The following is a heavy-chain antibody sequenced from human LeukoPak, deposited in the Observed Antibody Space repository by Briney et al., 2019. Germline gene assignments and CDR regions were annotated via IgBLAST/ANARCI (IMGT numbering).Heavy chain of an antibody. CDR1: GFTVSSNY. J-gene: IGHJ4*02. CDR2: IKQDGSEK. Sequence: GGSLRLSCTSSGFTVSSNYMRWVRQAPGKGLEWVANIKQDGSEKYYVDSVKGRFTISRDNAKNSLYLQMNSLRAEDTAVYYCARDYYDSSGYYKDWGQGTLVTVSS. D-gene: IGHD3-22*01. CDR3: ARDYYDSSGYYKD. V-gene: IGHV3-7*01.